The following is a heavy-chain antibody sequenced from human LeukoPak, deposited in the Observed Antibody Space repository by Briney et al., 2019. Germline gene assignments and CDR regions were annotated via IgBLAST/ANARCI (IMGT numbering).Heavy chain of an antibody. Sequence: PGGSLRLSCAASGFTFSSYWMSWVRQAPGRGLEWVANIKQDESEKFYVDSVKGRFTISRDNAKNSLCLQMNSLRAEDTAIYYCVRSGGYWGQGTLVTVSS. J-gene: IGHJ4*02. CDR1: GFTFSSYW. CDR3: VRSGGY. CDR2: IKQDESEK. V-gene: IGHV3-7*05. D-gene: IGHD1-26*01.